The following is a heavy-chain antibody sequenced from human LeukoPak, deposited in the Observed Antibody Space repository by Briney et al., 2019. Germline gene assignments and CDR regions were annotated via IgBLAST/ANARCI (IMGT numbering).Heavy chain of an antibody. V-gene: IGHV4-38-2*01. D-gene: IGHD3-3*01. CDR3: ARLGYYDFWSGYYHFDY. Sequence: SETLSLTCAVSGYSISSGYYWGWIRQPPGKGLEWIGSIYHSGSTYYNPSLKSRATISVDTSKNQFSLKLSSVTAADTAVYCCARLGYYDFWSGYYHFDYWGQGTLVTVSS. J-gene: IGHJ4*02. CDR2: IYHSGST. CDR1: GYSISSGYY.